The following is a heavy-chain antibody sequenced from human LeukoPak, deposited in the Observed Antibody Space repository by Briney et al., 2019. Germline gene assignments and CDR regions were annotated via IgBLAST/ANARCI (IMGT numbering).Heavy chain of an antibody. Sequence: SETLSLTCTVSGGSISSGGYYWSWIRQPPGKGLEWLGYIYYSGSTHYNPSLKSRVTISVDTSKNQFSLKLSSVTAADTAVYYCARVEHFDWLLGGFDYWGQGTLVTVSS. J-gene: IGHJ4*02. V-gene: IGHV4-61*08. CDR3: ARVEHFDWLLGGFDY. CDR1: GGSISSGGYY. D-gene: IGHD3-9*01. CDR2: IYYSGST.